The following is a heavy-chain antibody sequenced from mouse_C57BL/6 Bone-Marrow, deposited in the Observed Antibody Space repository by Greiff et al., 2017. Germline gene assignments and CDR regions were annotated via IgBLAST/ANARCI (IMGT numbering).Heavy chain of an antibody. CDR2: ISGGGGNT. Sequence: EVKVVESGGGLVKPGGSLKLSCAASGFTFSSYTMSWVRPTPEKRLEWVATISGGGGNTYYPDRVKGRFTISRDNAKNTLYLQMSSLRSEDTALYYCARDYYGSSYDYAMDYWGQGTSVTVSS. CDR3: ARDYYGSSYDYAMDY. D-gene: IGHD1-1*01. CDR1: GFTFSSYT. J-gene: IGHJ4*01. V-gene: IGHV5-9*01.